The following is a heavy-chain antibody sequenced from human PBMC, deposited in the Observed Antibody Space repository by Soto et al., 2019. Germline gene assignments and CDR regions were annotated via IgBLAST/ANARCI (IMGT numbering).Heavy chain of an antibody. D-gene: IGHD4-17*01. CDR3: AXDLXXYGDYDYYCYGMDV. CDR1: GFTFSTYG. Sequence: QVQLVESGGGEVQPGRSLTISCAASGFTFSTYGMHWVRQTPGKGLEWVAVISYDGTNKFYSDSVKGRFTISRDNFKNTLTLQMNSLXXDGXVVCSCAXDLXXYGDYDYYCYGMDVWGLGTRVTVSS. V-gene: IGHV3-30*18. CDR2: ISYDGTNK. J-gene: IGHJ6*02.